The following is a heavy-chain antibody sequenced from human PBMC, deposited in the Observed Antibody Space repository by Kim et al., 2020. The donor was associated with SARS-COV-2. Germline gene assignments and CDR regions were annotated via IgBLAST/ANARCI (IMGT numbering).Heavy chain of an antibody. J-gene: IGHJ4*01. CDR3: AKDGGYSYGYIDF. CDR1: GFPFGDYA. CDR2: ISWNSDRI. Sequence: GGSLRLSCAVSGFPFGDYAMNWVRQAPGKGLEWVSGISWNSDRIGYADSVKGRFTISRDNAKNSLFLQMNSLRAEDTALYYCAKDGGYSYGYIDFWGHGALVTVSS. D-gene: IGHD5-18*01. V-gene: IGHV3-9*01.